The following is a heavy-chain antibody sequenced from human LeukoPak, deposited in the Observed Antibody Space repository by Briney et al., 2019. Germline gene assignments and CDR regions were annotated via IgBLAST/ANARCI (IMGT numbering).Heavy chain of an antibody. V-gene: IGHV4-34*01. J-gene: IGHJ5*02. CDR3: ARGYGSSSYNWFDP. CDR2: INHSGST. CDR1: GGSFSGYH. Sequence: SETLSLTCAVYGGSFSGYHWSWIRQPPGKGLEWVGEINHSGSTNYNPSLKSRTTQAVDTSNNQVSLKLRSVPATDTAVYYCARGYGSSSYNWFDPWGQGTLVTVSS. D-gene: IGHD6-6*01.